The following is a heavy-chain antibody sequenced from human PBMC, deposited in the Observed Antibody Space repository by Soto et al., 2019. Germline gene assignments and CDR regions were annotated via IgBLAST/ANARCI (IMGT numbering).Heavy chain of an antibody. CDR3: ARVQRFMVTSWFDP. D-gene: IGHD5-18*01. CDR1: GGTFSSYA. V-gene: IGHV1-69*12. CDR2: IIPIFGTA. Sequence: QVQLVQSGAEVKKPGSSVKVSCKASGGTFSSYAISWVRQAPGQGLEWMGGIIPIFGTANYAQKFQGRVTITADESTITAYMGLGSLRSEDTAVYYCARVQRFMVTSWFDPWGQGTLVTVSS. J-gene: IGHJ5*02.